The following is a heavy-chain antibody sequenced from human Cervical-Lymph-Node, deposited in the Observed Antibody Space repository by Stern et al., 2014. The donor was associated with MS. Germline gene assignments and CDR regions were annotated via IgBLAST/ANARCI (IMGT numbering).Heavy chain of an antibody. V-gene: IGHV1-3*04. CDR2: INTDNGDT. Sequence: VQLVQSGAEVTKPGASVKISCKTSGYMFTSYAMHWVRQAPGQRLEWMGWINTDNGDTKYAQNLQGRISITRDTSARTVYMELRSLTSEDTAVYFCARDRYVSSLGAFDYWGQGTLVTVTS. D-gene: IGHD3-16*02. J-gene: IGHJ4*02. CDR3: ARDRYVSSLGAFDY. CDR1: GYMFTSYA.